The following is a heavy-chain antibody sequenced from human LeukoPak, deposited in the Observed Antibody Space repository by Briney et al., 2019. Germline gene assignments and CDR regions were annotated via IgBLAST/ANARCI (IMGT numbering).Heavy chain of an antibody. Sequence: PSETLSLTCTVSGGSISSYYWRWIRQPPGKGLEWIGYIYYSGSTNYNPSLKSRVTISVDTSKNQFSLKLSSVTAADTAVYYCARGVAARPNRSYYYYYMDVWGKGTTVTVSS. D-gene: IGHD6-6*01. V-gene: IGHV4-59*01. J-gene: IGHJ6*03. CDR1: GGSISSYY. CDR2: IYYSGST. CDR3: ARGVAARPNRSYYYYYMDV.